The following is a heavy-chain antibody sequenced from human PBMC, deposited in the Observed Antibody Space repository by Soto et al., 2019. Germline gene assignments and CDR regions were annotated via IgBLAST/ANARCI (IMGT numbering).Heavy chain of an antibody. CDR2: ISGSGIST. J-gene: IGHJ4*02. CDR3: AKEYEYSSGWERIDY. V-gene: IGHV3-23*01. D-gene: IGHD6-19*01. CDR1: GFTFSSYA. Sequence: EVQLLESGGGLVQSGGSLRLSCAASGFTFSSYAMSWVRQAPGKGLEWVSAISGSGISTYYADSVKGRFTISRDNSKNTLYLQMNSLSAEDTAVYYCAKEYEYSSGWERIDYWGQGTLVTVSS.